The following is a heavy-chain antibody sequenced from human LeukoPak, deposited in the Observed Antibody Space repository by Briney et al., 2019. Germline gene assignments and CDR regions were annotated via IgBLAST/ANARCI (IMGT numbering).Heavy chain of an antibody. CDR3: ATDLGGGSCYSFGY. CDR1: GYTLTELS. Sequence: ASVKVSCKVSGYTLTELSMHWVRQAPGKGLEWMGGFDPEDGETIYAQKFQGRVTMTEDTSTDTAYMELSSLRSEDTAVYYCATDLGGGSCYSFGYWGQGTLVAVSS. V-gene: IGHV1-24*01. J-gene: IGHJ4*02. CDR2: FDPEDGET. D-gene: IGHD2-15*01.